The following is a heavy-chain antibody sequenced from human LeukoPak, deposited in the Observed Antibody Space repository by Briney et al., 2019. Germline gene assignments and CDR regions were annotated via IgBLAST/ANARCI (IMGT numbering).Heavy chain of an antibody. CDR2: ISSHSRDI. D-gene: IGHD6-6*01. CDR1: GFTFNTYS. J-gene: IGHJ4*01. CDR3: ARDDRDISSFRFDY. V-gene: IGHV3-21*01. Sequence: PGGSLRLSCAASGFTFNTYSMNWVRQAPGKGLEWVSSISSHSRDIYYADSVKGRFTISRDNAKNSLHLQMNNLRAEDTAVYYCARDDRDISSFRFDYWGHGILVTVSS.